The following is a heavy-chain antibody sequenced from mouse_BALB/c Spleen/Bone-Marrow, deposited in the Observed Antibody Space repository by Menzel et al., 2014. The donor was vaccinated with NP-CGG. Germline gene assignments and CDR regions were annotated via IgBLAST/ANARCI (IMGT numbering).Heavy chain of an antibody. D-gene: IGHD2-3*01. CDR1: GFTFTDYY. Sequence: EVKLVESGGGLVQPGGSLILSCATSGFTFTDYYMNWVRQPPGKALEWLGFIRNKAYSYTTEYSASVKGRFTISRDNSQSIPYLQMNTLRAEDSATYYCARDMGGLLFDYWGQGTTLTVSS. CDR3: ARDMGGLLFDY. CDR2: IRNKAYSYTT. J-gene: IGHJ2*01. V-gene: IGHV7-3*02.